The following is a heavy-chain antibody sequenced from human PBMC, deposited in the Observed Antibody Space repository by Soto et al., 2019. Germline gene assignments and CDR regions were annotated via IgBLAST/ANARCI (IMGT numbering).Heavy chain of an antibody. J-gene: IGHJ4*02. D-gene: IGHD1-26*01. CDR3: AKGRDSESYMRRLDL. CDR1: GFTFSSYA. Sequence: EEQLLVSGGGLVQPGGSLRLSCAGSGFTFSSYAMSWVRQAPGKGLEWVSSISGSGDATHYADSVKGRLTISRDNSVNTVYLQMSRRRAEETAIYYCAKGRDSESYMRRLDLLGQGTLVSVS. CDR2: ISGSGDAT. V-gene: IGHV3-23*01.